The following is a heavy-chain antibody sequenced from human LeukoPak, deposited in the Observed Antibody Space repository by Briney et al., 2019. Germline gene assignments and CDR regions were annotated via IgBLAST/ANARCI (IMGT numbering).Heavy chain of an antibody. CDR2: IYPSGST. J-gene: IGHJ3*02. CDR3: ARGNGYNPDDAFDI. D-gene: IGHD5-24*01. Sequence: SETLSLTCAVSSGSINSSNWWSWVRQPPGKGLEWIGEIYPSGSTNYNPSLKSRVTISVDTSKNQFSLKLSSVTAADTAVYYCARGNGYNPDDAFDIWGQGTMVTVSS. CDR1: SGSINSSNW. V-gene: IGHV4-4*02.